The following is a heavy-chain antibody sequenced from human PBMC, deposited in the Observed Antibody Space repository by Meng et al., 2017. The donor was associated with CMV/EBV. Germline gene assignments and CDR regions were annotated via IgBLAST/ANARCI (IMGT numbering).Heavy chain of an antibody. CDR3: ARDERPHQSYFDY. V-gene: IGHV3-53*01. J-gene: IGHJ4*02. CDR1: GFTVSSNY. D-gene: IGHD1-1*01. CDR2: IYSGGST. Sequence: GESLKISCAASGFTVSSNYMSWVRQAPGKGLEWVSVIYSGGSTYYADSVKGRFTISRDNSKNTLYLQMNSLRAEDTAVYYCARDERPHQSYFDYWGQGTLVTVSS.